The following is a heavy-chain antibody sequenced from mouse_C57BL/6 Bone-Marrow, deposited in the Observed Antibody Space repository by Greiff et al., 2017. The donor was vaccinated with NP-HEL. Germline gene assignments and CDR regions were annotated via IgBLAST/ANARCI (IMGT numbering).Heavy chain of an antibody. V-gene: IGHV5-17*01. D-gene: IGHD1-1*01. Sequence: DVMLVESGGGLVKPGGSLKLSCAASGFTFSDYGMHWVRQAPEKGLEWVAYISSGSSTIYYADTVKGRFTISRDNAKNTLFLQMTSLRSEDTAMYYCARPGITTVAFYFDYWGQGTTLTVSS. CDR1: GFTFSDYG. J-gene: IGHJ2*01. CDR3: ARPGITTVAFYFDY. CDR2: ISSGSSTI.